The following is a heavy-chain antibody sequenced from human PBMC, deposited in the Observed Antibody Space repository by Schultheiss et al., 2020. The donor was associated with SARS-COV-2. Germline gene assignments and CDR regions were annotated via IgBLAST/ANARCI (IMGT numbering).Heavy chain of an antibody. D-gene: IGHD3-10*01. Sequence: SETLSLTCAVYGGSFSSYYWSWIRQPPGKGLEWIGYIYYSGSTNYNPSLKSRVTISVDTSKNQFSLKLSSVTAADTAVYYCARDSRSRNYYGSGTDYGMDVWGQGTTVTVSS. CDR1: GGSFSSYY. CDR3: ARDSRSRNYYGSGTDYGMDV. CDR2: IYYSGST. J-gene: IGHJ6*02. V-gene: IGHV4-59*01.